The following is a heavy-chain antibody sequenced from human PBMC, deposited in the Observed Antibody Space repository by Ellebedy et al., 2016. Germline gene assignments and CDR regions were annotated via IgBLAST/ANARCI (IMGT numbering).Heavy chain of an antibody. V-gene: IGHV4-38-2*02. CDR2: IYTSGST. Sequence: SETLSLXXTVSGYSISSGYYWGWIRQPPGKGLEWIGRIYTSGSTNYNPSLKSRVTMSVDTSKNQFSLKLSSVTAADTAVYYCAREGLRGYSGYLDYWGQGTLVTVSS. D-gene: IGHD5-12*01. J-gene: IGHJ4*02. CDR1: GYSISSGYY. CDR3: AREGLRGYSGYLDY.